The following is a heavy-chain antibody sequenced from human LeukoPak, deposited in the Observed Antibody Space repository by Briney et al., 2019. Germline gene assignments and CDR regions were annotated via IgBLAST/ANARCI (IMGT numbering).Heavy chain of an antibody. Sequence: GGSLRLSCAASGFSFHSYTMHWVRQTPDRGLQWVALISYDEKHLDYAASVKGRFTISRDNAKNPLYLQMNSLRAEDTAVYYCAGSGPDDYWGQGTLVTVSS. CDR3: AGSGPDDY. J-gene: IGHJ4*02. CDR2: ISYDEKHL. D-gene: IGHD5-12*01. CDR1: GFSFHSYT. V-gene: IGHV3-30*03.